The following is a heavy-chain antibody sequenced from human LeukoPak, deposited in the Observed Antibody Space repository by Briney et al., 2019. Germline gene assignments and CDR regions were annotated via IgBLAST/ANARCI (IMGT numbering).Heavy chain of an antibody. D-gene: IGHD1-1*01. CDR1: GDSINSFH. V-gene: IGHV4-59*01. Sequence: SETLSLTCSVSGDSINSFHWSWIRRPPGKGLEWIGFIHDSGSPYYNPSLRSRVTISVDTSKNQFSLKLTSATAADTAVYYCARRPSNFWYFDFWGRGTLVSVSS. J-gene: IGHJ2*01. CDR2: IHDSGSP. CDR3: ARRPSNFWYFDF.